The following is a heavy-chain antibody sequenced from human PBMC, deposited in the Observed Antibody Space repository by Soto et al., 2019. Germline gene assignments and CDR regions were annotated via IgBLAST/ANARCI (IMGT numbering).Heavy chain of an antibody. CDR1: GGTFSSYA. CDR2: IIPIFGTA. CDR3: ARETSGITIFGVVISNMRSLGIVLDP. V-gene: IGHV1-69*13. D-gene: IGHD3-3*01. J-gene: IGHJ5*02. Sequence: SVKVSCKASGGTFSSYAISWVRQAPGQGLEWMGGIIPIFGTANYAQKFQGRVTITADESTSTAYMELSSLRSEDTAVYYCARETSGITIFGVVISNMRSLGIVLDPWGQGTLVTVS.